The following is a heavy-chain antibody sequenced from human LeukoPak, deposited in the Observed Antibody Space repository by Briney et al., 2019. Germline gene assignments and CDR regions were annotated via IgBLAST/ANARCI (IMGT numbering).Heavy chain of an antibody. J-gene: IGHJ4*02. D-gene: IGHD4-23*01. CDR2: ISSSGSTI. CDR3: ARPHYGGNVDYFDY. V-gene: IGHV3-48*03. CDR1: GFTFSSYE. Sequence: GGSLRLSCAASGFTFSSYEMNWVRQAPGKGLEWVSYISSSGSTIYYAYSVKGRFTISRDNAKNSLYRHMNSLSAEDTAVYYCARPHYGGNVDYFDYWGQGTLVTVSS.